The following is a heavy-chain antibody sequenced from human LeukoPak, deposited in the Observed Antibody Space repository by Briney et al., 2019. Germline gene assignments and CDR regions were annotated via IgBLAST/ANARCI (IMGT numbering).Heavy chain of an antibody. D-gene: IGHD3-10*01. J-gene: IGHJ5*02. CDR2: IYTSGST. Sequence: SETLSLTCTVSGGSISSGSYYWSWIRQPAGKGLEWIGRIYTSGSTNYNPSLKSRVTISVDTSKNQFSLKLSSVTAADTAVYYCARVGGYYYGSGTPYNWFDPWGQGTLVTVSS. V-gene: IGHV4-61*02. CDR3: ARVGGYYYGSGTPYNWFDP. CDR1: GGSISSGSYY.